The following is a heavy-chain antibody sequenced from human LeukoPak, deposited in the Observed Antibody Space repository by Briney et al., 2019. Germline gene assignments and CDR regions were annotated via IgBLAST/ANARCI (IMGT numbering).Heavy chain of an antibody. CDR1: GFTFSSYA. CDR2: ISGSGGST. Sequence: GGSLRLSCAASGFTFSSYAMSWVRQAPGKGLEWVSAISGSGGSTYYADSVKGRFTISRDNSKNTLYLQMNSLRAEDTAVYYCAKVQGRVGVLLWFGESDYWGQGTLVTVSS. V-gene: IGHV3-23*01. J-gene: IGHJ4*02. D-gene: IGHD3-10*01. CDR3: AKVQGRVGVLLWFGESDY.